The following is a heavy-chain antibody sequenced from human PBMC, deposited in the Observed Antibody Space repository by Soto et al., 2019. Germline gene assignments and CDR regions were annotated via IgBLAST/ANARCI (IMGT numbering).Heavy chain of an antibody. D-gene: IGHD3-10*01. CDR2: ISSSSSYT. V-gene: IGHV3-11*05. CDR3: ARDITYYYGSGTAPFDY. J-gene: IGHJ4*02. CDR1: GFTFSDYY. Sequence: GGSLRLSCAASGFTFSDYYMSWIRQAPGKGLEWVSYISSSSSYTNYADSVKGRFTISRDNAKNSLYLQMNSLRAEDTAVYYCARDITYYYGSGTAPFDYWGQGTLVTVSS.